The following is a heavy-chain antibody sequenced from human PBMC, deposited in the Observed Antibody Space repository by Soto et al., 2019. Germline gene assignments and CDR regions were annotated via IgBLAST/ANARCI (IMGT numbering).Heavy chain of an antibody. J-gene: IGHJ4*02. D-gene: IGHD1-26*01. Sequence: GGSLRLSCAASGFTFSSYAVSWVRQAPGKGPEWISSISGSGSTIYYADSVKGRFTISRDNSKNTLYLQMSSLRAEDTAVYYCAKDLGSYSGGDYWGQGTLVTVSS. CDR2: ISGSGSTI. CDR3: AKDLGSYSGGDY. V-gene: IGHV3-23*01. CDR1: GFTFSSYA.